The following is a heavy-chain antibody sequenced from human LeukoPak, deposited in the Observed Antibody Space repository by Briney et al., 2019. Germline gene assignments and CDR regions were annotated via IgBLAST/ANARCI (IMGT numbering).Heavy chain of an antibody. CDR2: SSGSGSST. D-gene: IGHD6-25*01. CDR1: GFTFSNYA. Sequence: GGSLRLSCAVSGFTFSNYAMSWVRQAPGKGLEWASASSGSGSSTYYADSVKGRFTTSRDNSKRTLYLQMNSLRVEDTAVYYCAPLAANIFGYWGQGTLVTASS. CDR3: APLAANIFGY. V-gene: IGHV3-23*01. J-gene: IGHJ4*02.